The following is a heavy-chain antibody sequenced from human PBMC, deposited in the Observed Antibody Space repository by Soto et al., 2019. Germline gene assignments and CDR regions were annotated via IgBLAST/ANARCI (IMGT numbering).Heavy chain of an antibody. Sequence: ASVKVSCKASGYTFTSYYMHWVRQAPGQGLEWMGIINPSCGSTSYAQKFQGRVTMTRDTSTSTVYMELSSLISEDTAVYYCARGSKRGVIITFAPSVLAPVDYYGMDVWGQGTTVTVS. D-gene: IGHD3-10*01. J-gene: IGHJ6*02. CDR3: ARGSKRGVIITFAPSVLAPVDYYGMDV. V-gene: IGHV1-46*03. CDR1: GYTFTSYY. CDR2: INPSCGST.